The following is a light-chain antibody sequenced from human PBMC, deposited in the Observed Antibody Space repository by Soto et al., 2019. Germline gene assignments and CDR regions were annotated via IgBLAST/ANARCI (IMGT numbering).Light chain of an antibody. J-gene: IGKJ3*01. CDR2: GAS. Sequence: IVLRLYAGILSLSPGERASHSCGASQSITSSFLAWYQQKPGQAPRLLIYGASSRATGIPDRFSGTGSETDFTLTISRLEPEDFAVYYCEQYGSSSTFGPGTKVDIK. V-gene: IGKV3-20*01. CDR3: EQYGSSST. CDR1: QSITSSF.